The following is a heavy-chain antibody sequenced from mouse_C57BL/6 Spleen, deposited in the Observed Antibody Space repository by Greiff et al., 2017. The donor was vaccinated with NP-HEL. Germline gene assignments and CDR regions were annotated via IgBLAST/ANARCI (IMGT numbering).Heavy chain of an antibody. V-gene: IGHV1-80*01. CDR1: GYAFSSYW. Sequence: QVQLQQSGAELVKPGASVKISCKASGYAFSSYWMNWVKQRPGKGLEWIGQIYPGDGDTNYNGKFKGKATLTADKSSSTAYMQLSSLTSEDSAVYFCARYYGTMVTTGDYAMDYWGQGTSVTVSS. CDR2: IYPGDGDT. CDR3: ARYYGTMVTTGDYAMDY. J-gene: IGHJ4*01. D-gene: IGHD2-2*01.